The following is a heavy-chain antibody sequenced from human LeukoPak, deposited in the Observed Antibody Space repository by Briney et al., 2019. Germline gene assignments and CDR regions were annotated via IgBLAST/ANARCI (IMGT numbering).Heavy chain of an antibody. CDR3: AKEWGIAVAGIVEY. J-gene: IGHJ4*02. CDR1: GFTFSSYA. V-gene: IGHV3-30*04. D-gene: IGHD6-19*01. Sequence: PGRSLRLSCAASGFTFSSYAMHWVRQAPGKGLEWVAVISYDGSNKYYADSVKGRFTISRDNSKNTLYLQMNSLRAEDTAVYYCAKEWGIAVAGIVEYWGQGTLVTVSS. CDR2: ISYDGSNK.